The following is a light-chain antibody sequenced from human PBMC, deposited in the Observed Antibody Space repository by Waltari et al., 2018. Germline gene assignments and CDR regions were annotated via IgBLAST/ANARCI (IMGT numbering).Light chain of an antibody. CDR2: KDN. CDR1: AMPKQY. Sequence: SYELTQPPSVSVSPGQTARITCSGDAMPKQYAHWYQQKPGQAPVLIIYKDNERTSGIPERVSGSTSGTTVTLTISGVQAEDEADYYCQSSDSIETWVFGGGTKLTVL. J-gene: IGLJ3*02. CDR3: QSSDSIETWV. V-gene: IGLV3-25*03.